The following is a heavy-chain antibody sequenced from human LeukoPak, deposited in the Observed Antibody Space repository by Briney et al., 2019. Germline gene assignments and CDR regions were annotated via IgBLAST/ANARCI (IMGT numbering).Heavy chain of an antibody. J-gene: IGHJ4*02. V-gene: IGHV3-33*06. CDR1: GFTFSSYG. Sequence: LPGGSLRLSCAASGFTFSSYGMHWVRQAPGKGLEWVAVIWYDGSNKYYADSVKGRFTISRDNSKNTLYLQMNSLRAEDTAVYYCAKDEIFGSSWTFDYWGQGTLVTVSS. CDR2: IWYDGSNK. D-gene: IGHD6-13*01. CDR3: AKDEIFGSSWTFDY.